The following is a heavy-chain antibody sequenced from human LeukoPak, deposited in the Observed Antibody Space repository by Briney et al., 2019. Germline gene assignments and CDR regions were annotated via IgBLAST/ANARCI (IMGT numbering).Heavy chain of an antibody. CDR2: ITSSSSYT. J-gene: IGHJ4*02. V-gene: IGHV3-11*06. D-gene: IGHD5-12*01. CDR3: ARGGYDYVLN. Sequence: GGSLRLSCAPSGFPFSDYYMSWIRQAPGKGLEWVSYITSSSSYTNYADSVKGRFTISRDNAKNSLYLQMNSLRAEDAAVYYCARGGYDYVLNWGQGTLVTVSS. CDR1: GFPFSDYY.